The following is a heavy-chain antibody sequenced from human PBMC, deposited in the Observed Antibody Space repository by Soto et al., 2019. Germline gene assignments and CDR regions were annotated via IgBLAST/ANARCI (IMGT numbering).Heavy chain of an antibody. CDR2: VDPEGSGT. J-gene: IGHJ3*01. V-gene: IGHV1-69-2*01. Sequence: EVQLVQSGAEVKKPGATMKISCKASGYTFSDYFMHWIQQAPGKGLEWMDLVDPEGSGTIYSEKFQGRLTLSADTSTHTAYMELSNLGSEDTAVYYCAFATSGNYGGFDFWGQGTLVTVSS. D-gene: IGHD4-17*01. CDR1: GYTFSDYF. CDR3: AFATSGNYGGFDF.